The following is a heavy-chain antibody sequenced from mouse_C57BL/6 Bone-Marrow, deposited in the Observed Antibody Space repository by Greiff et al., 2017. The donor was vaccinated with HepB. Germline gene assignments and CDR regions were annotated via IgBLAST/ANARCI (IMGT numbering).Heavy chain of an antibody. Sequence: VQLVESGGGLVKPGGSLKLSCAASGFTFSSYAMSWVRQTPEKRLEWVATISDGGSYTYYPDNVKGRFTISRDNAKNNLYLQMSHLKSEDTAMYYGAWHDDWGQGTTLTVSS. V-gene: IGHV5-4*01. CDR2: ISDGGSYT. CDR3: AWHDD. J-gene: IGHJ2*01. CDR1: GFTFSSYA.